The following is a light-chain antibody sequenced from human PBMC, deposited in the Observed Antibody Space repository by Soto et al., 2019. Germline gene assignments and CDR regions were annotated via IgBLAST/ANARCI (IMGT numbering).Light chain of an antibody. V-gene: IGKV3-20*01. Sequence: EIVLTQSPGTLSLSPGERATLSCRASESVSSHYIGWYQQRPGRAPRLLIYGTASRAPDIPDRFSGDGAGADFTLTITRLEPEDFAVYYCQRDDSSPITFGQGTRLEIK. CDR1: ESVSSHY. CDR3: QRDDSSPIT. J-gene: IGKJ5*01. CDR2: GTA.